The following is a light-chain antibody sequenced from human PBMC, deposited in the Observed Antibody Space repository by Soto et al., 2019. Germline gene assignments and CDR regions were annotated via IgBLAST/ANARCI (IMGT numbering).Light chain of an antibody. Sequence: DIQMTQSPSTLSASVGDRVTITCRASQSIYNWLAWYQQKPGKAPELLLYEASNLESGVPSRFSGSGSGTEFTLTISSLQPDDFATYYCQQYYIYWTFGQGTKVDIK. V-gene: IGKV1-5*03. J-gene: IGKJ1*01. CDR1: QSIYNW. CDR3: QQYYIYWT. CDR2: EAS.